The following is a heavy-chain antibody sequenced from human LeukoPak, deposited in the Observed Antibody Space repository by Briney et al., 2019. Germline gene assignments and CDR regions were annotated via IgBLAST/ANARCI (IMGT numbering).Heavy chain of an antibody. Sequence: SETLSLTCTVSGGSISGYYWSWIRQPPGKGLEWIGEINHSGSTNYNPSLKSRVTISVDTSKNQFSLKLSSVTAADTAVYYCARVRNSSSSHYYYMDVWGKGTTVTVSS. J-gene: IGHJ6*03. CDR1: GGSISGYY. CDR2: INHSGST. V-gene: IGHV4-34*01. CDR3: ARVRNSSSSHYYYMDV. D-gene: IGHD6-6*01.